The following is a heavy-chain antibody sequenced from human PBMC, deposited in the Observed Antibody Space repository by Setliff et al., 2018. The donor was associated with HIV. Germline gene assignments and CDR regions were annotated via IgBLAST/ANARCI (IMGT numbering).Heavy chain of an antibody. CDR3: ARANNDYLYLDY. CDR2: FNHGRST. CDR1: GGSLSGHY. Sequence: PSETLSLTCAVYGGSLSGHYWSWIRQPPGKGLEWIGEFNHGRSTNNNPSLKSRVSMSVDTSKSQFSLKLTSVTAADTAVYYCARANNDYLYLDYWGQGALVTVSS. J-gene: IGHJ4*02. V-gene: IGHV4-34*01. D-gene: IGHD3-16*01.